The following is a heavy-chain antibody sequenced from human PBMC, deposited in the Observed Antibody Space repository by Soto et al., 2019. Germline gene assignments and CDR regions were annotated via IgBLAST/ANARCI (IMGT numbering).Heavy chain of an antibody. V-gene: IGHV3-74*01. Sequence: GGSLGLSCAASGLPFRSSWMNWVGKAPGKGLVWVSRINSDGSSTSYADSVKGRFTISRDNAKNTLYLQMNSLRAEDTAVYYCARDASGSSSSKRWFDPWGQGTLVTVSS. D-gene: IGHD6-13*01. J-gene: IGHJ5*02. CDR3: ARDASGSSSSKRWFDP. CDR2: INSDGSST. CDR1: GLPFRSSW.